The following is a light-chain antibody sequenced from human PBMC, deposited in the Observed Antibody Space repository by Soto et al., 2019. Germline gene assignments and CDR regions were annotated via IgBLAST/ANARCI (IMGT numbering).Light chain of an antibody. V-gene: IGLV3-27*01. CDR1: VLAEKF. CDR2: NEN. J-gene: IGLJ2*01. Sequence: SYELTQPSSVSVSPGQTARITCSGDVLAEKFARWLRQKPGQAPVLLFYNENERPSPIPERFSGSGSGTTVTLTISGAQVEDEADDYCYSAAGIDLVVFGGGTKLTVL. CDR3: YSAAGIDLVV.